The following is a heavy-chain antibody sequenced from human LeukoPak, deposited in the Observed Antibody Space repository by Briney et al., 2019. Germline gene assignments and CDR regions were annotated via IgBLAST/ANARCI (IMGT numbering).Heavy chain of an antibody. Sequence: SETLSLTCNVSGGSIRGYYWSWIRQPPGKGLEWIGYIYSSGSTNYNPSLKSRVTMSVDTSKNQFSLKLSSVTAADTAVYYCARVYSDLIVVENDAFDIWGQGTMVTVSS. CDR2: IYSSGST. J-gene: IGHJ3*02. D-gene: IGHD3-22*01. CDR3: ARVYSDLIVVENDAFDI. V-gene: IGHV4-59*01. CDR1: GGSIRGYY.